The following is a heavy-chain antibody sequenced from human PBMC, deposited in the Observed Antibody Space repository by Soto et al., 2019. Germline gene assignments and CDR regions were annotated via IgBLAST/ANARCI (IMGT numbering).Heavy chain of an antibody. J-gene: IGHJ4*02. CDR2: IIPIFGTA. D-gene: IGHD2-15*01. CDR3: ARGSRLLGYCSGGSCYSLDY. V-gene: IGHV1-69*01. CDR1: VGTFSSYA. Sequence: QVQLVQSGAEVKKPGSSVKVSCKASVGTFSSYAISWVRQAPGQGLEWLGGIIPIFGTANYAEKFQGRDTITADECTSRAYIVLSSLRSEDTAVYYCARGSRLLGYCSGGSCYSLDYWGQGTLVTVSS.